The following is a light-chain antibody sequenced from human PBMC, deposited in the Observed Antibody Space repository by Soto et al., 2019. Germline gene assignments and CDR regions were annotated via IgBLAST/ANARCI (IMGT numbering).Light chain of an antibody. J-gene: IGLJ1*01. V-gene: IGLV2-23*01. CDR3: CYYAGSSTYV. CDR2: EGS. Sequence: QSVLTQPASVSGSPGQSITISCTGTSSDVGSYNLVSWYQQHPGKAPKLMIYEGSKRPSGVSNRFSGSKSGNTASPTISGLQAEDEADYYCCYYAGSSTYVFATGTKLTVL. CDR1: SSDVGSYNL.